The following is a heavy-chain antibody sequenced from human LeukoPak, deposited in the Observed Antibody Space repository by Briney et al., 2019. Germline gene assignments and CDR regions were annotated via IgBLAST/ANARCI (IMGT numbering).Heavy chain of an antibody. J-gene: IGHJ4*02. CDR2: IYPGDSDT. CDR1: GYSLTSYW. V-gene: IGHV5-51*01. CDR3: ARQSPAYYYDSSGYYYFDY. Sequence: GESLKISCKGSGYSLTSYWIGWVRQMTGKGLEWMGIIYPGDSDTRYSPSFQGQVTISADKSISAAYLQWSSLKASDTAMYYCARQSPAYYYDSSGYYYFDYWGQGTLVTVSS. D-gene: IGHD3-22*01.